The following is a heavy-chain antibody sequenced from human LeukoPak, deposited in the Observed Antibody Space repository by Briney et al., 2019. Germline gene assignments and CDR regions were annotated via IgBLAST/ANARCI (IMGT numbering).Heavy chain of an antibody. V-gene: IGHV1-69*05. CDR3: ARELSSTGTTYYFDY. J-gene: IGHJ4*02. CDR2: IIPIFGTA. Sequence: SVKVSCKASGGTFSSYAISWVRQAPGQGLEWMGRIIPIFGTANYAQKFQGRVTITTDESTSTAYMELGSLRSEDTAVYYCARELSSTGTTYYFDYWGQGTLVTVSS. CDR1: GGTFSSYA. D-gene: IGHD1-7*01.